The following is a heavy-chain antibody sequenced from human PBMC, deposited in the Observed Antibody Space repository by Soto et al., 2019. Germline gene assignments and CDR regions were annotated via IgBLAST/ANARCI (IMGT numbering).Heavy chain of an antibody. CDR2: IYWDDDK. CDR3: AHRGGPSKGWYFDL. J-gene: IGHJ2*01. D-gene: IGHD1-26*01. CDR1: GFSLSTSGVG. V-gene: IGHV2-5*02. Sequence: QITLKESGPTLVKPTQTLTLTCTFSGFSLSTSGVGVGWIRQPPGKALEWLALIYWDDDKRYSPSLKSRLTIPKDTSKNQVVLTMTHMDPVDTATYYCAHRGGPSKGWYFDLWGRGTLVTVSS.